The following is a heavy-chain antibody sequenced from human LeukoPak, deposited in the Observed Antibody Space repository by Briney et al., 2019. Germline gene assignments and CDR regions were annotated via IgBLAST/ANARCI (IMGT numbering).Heavy chain of an antibody. CDR2: ISGSGGTT. V-gene: IGHV3-23*01. Sequence: GGSLRLSCAASGFTFSSYAMSWVRQAPGKGLEWVSAISGSGGTTYYADSVKGRFTVSRDNSKNTLYLQMSSLRAEATAVYFCAKAAAEGYCSNTHCFVNWFDPWGQGTLVTVSS. D-gene: IGHD2-2*01. J-gene: IGHJ5*02. CDR3: AKAAAEGYCSNTHCFVNWFDP. CDR1: GFTFSSYA.